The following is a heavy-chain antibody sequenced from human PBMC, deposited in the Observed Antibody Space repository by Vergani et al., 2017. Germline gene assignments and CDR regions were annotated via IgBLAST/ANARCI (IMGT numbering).Heavy chain of an antibody. CDR1: GFPFGDFG. J-gene: IGHJ4*02. CDR3: VRREGHNQAPFDN. CDR2: INWNGGTT. D-gene: IGHD5-24*01. V-gene: IGHV3-20*04. Sequence: EVQLVESGGGVVRPGGSLRLSCVGLGFPFGDFGMSWVRQVPGKGLVWVAGINWNGGTTIYGDPVTGRFTISRDNAKNSLYLQMNSLRDGDTALYYCVRREGHNQAPFDNWGQGTLVIVSS.